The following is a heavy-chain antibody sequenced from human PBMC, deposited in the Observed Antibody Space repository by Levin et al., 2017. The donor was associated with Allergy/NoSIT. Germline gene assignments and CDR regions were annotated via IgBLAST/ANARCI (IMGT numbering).Heavy chain of an antibody. J-gene: IGHJ6*02. V-gene: IGHV1-18*01. Sequence: GASVKVSCKASGYTFTSYGISWVRQAPGQGLEWMGWISAYNGNTNYAQKLQGRVTMTTDTSTSTAYMELRSLRSDDTAVYYCATGAGITIFGVVISYGMDVWGQGTTVTVSS. D-gene: IGHD3-3*01. CDR3: ATGAGITIFGVVISYGMDV. CDR2: ISAYNGNT. CDR1: GYTFTSYG.